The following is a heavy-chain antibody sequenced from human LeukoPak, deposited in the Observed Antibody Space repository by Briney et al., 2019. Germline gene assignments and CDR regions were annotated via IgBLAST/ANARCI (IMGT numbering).Heavy chain of an antibody. J-gene: IGHJ6*02. CDR2: IYYSGST. D-gene: IGHD5-12*01. CDR1: GGSISSYY. V-gene: IGHV4-59*01. Sequence: SETLSLTCTVSGGSISSYYWSWIRQPPGKGLEWIGYIYYSGSTNYNPSLKSRVTISVDTSKNQFSLKLSSVTAADTAVYYCARDPSRVATGAYGMDVWGQGTTVTVSS. CDR3: ARDPSRVATGAYGMDV.